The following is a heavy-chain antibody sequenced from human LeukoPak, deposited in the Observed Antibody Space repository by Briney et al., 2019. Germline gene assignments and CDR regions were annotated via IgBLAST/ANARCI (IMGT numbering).Heavy chain of an antibody. J-gene: IGHJ4*02. Sequence: SETLSLTCTVSGGSISSTSYYWAWIRQPPGKGLEWIGTIHYSGTTYYNPPLRSRVTMSVDTSKKQFSLKLSSVTAADTAVYYCARSGGSSVTIDYWGQGTLVTASS. CDR3: ARSGGSSVTIDY. D-gene: IGHD2-15*01. CDR2: IHYSGTT. CDR1: GGSISSTSYY. V-gene: IGHV4-39*01.